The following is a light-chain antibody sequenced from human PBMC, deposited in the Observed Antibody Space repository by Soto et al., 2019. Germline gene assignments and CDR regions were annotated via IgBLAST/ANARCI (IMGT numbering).Light chain of an antibody. Sequence: EIVMTQSPATLSVSPGERATLSCRASQRISSNLAWYQQKPGQAPRLLIYGASTRATGVPARFSGSGSETDFTLTISNLQSEDCAVYYCQHYNNWPPYTFGQGTQLEIK. J-gene: IGKJ2*01. CDR1: QRISSN. CDR3: QHYNNWPPYT. CDR2: GAS. V-gene: IGKV3D-15*01.